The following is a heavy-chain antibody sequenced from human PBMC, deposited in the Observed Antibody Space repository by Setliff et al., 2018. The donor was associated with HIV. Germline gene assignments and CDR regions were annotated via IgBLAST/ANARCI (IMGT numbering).Heavy chain of an antibody. Sequence: SGTLSLTCTVSGGSISSGSYYWSWIRQPAGKGLEWIGHIYTSGSTNYNPSLKSRVTMSVDTSKNQFSLKLSSVTAADTAVYYCARDVPWGDYYYYMDFWG. CDR3: ARDVPWGDYYYYMDF. J-gene: IGHJ6*03. D-gene: IGHD3-16*01. V-gene: IGHV4-61*09. CDR2: IYTSGST. CDR1: GGSISSGSYY.